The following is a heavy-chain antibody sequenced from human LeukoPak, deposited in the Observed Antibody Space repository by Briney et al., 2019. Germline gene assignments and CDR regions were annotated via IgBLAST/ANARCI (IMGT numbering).Heavy chain of an antibody. CDR1: GFTFSDYW. D-gene: IGHD3-10*01. Sequence: PGGSLRLSCAASGFTFSDYWMAWVRQAPGKGLEWVANIWPDGSDKYHVDSVRGRFTISRDNAQNSLNLQTNSLRAEDSGVYYCGRWGVNAGLDRWGQGTLVIVSS. CDR3: GRWGVNAGLDR. CDR2: IWPDGSDK. J-gene: IGHJ5*02. V-gene: IGHV3-7*01.